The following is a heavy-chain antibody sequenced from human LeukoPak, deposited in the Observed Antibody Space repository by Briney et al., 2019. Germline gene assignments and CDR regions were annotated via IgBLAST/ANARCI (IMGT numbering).Heavy chain of an antibody. CDR2: INGDGRNI. CDR3: AREGNLEWLLGKSGDLMFDY. Sequence: PGGSLRLSCAASGFTFSSYWMHWVRQDPRKGLVWVSRINGDGRNINYADSVRGRFTISRDNAKNTLYLQMNTLRVEDTAAYYCAREGNLEWLLGKSGDLMFDYWGQGTLVSVAS. D-gene: IGHD3-3*01. J-gene: IGHJ4*02. V-gene: IGHV3-74*01. CDR1: GFTFSSYW.